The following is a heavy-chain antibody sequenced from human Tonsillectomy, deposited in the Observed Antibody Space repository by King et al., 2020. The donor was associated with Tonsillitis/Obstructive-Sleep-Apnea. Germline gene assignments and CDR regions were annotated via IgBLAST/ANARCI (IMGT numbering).Heavy chain of an antibody. CDR2: LSGSGGTT. V-gene: IGHV3-23*04. Sequence: VQLVESGGGLVQPGGSLRLSCAASGFTFINYAMRWVRQAPGKGLEWVSSLSGSGGTTFYADSVKGRFTISRDNSKNTLYLQMNSLRAEDTAVYYCAKEPLVMIRGVSADAFDIWGQGTMVTVSS. CDR1: GFTFINYA. J-gene: IGHJ3*02. D-gene: IGHD3-10*01. CDR3: AKEPLVMIRGVSADAFDI.